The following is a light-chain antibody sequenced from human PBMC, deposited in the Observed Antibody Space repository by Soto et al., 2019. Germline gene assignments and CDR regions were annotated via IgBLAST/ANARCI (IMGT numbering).Light chain of an antibody. CDR3: QQRYNTPLT. CDR2: DAS. J-gene: IGKJ4*01. V-gene: IGKV1-39*01. CDR1: QNIGTY. Sequence: DIQMPQSTSSLSASLGDSVTVSCRASQNIGTYLNWYQKKSGKAPKVLISDASSLQSGVPSRFRGSGSGTYFTLTLSSLHPEEQATYDGQQRYNTPLTFGGGTKVDIK.